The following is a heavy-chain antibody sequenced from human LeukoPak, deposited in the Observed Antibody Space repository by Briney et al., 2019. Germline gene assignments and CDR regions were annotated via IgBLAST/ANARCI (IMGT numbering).Heavy chain of an antibody. V-gene: IGHV3-23*01. Sequence: GSLRLSCAASGFAFSSYAMSWVRQAPGKGLEWVSAISGSGGSTYYADSVKGRFTISRDNAKNSLYLQMNSLRAEDTAVYYCARAGGYSYGRDYWGQGTLVTVSS. CDR2: ISGSGGST. CDR3: ARAGGYSYGRDY. J-gene: IGHJ4*02. CDR1: GFAFSSYA. D-gene: IGHD5-18*01.